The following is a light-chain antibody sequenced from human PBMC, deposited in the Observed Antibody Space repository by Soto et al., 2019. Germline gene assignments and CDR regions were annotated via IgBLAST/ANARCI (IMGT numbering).Light chain of an antibody. CDR1: QSVSRSY. V-gene: IGKV3-20*01. J-gene: IGKJ3*01. Sequence: EIVLTQSPGTLSLSPGERATLSCRASQSVSRSYLAWYQQKPGQAPRLLIYGASSRATGIPDRFSGSGSGTDFTLTISKLEPEDSAVYYCQQYDGSPPFTFGAGTKVDIK. CDR3: QQYDGSPPFT. CDR2: GAS.